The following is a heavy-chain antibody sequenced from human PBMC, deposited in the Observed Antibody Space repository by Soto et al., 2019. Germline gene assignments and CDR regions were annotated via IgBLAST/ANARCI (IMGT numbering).Heavy chain of an antibody. D-gene: IGHD6-19*01. CDR2: INPDGSST. Sequence: EVHLAESGGGLVQPGGSLRLSCAASGFTFSPYWMHWFRQAPGKGLVWVSRINPDGSSTDYADSVKGRFTISRDNAKNTLYLQMNSLRAEDTAVYYCGRGGSDSPRGMDVWGQGTTVTVSS. J-gene: IGHJ6*02. CDR1: GFTFSPYW. V-gene: IGHV3-74*01. CDR3: GRGGSDSPRGMDV.